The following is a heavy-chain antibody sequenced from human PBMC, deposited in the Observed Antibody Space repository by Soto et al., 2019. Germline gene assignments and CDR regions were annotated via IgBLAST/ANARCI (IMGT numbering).Heavy chain of an antibody. CDR3: ARRYGGSLDS. CDR2: IYYSGST. Sequence: QVQLQESGPGLVKPSETLSLTCTVSGGSISSYYWSWIRQPPGKGLEWIGDIYYSGSTNYNPSLKSRVPISVDTSKTQSSLKLSSVTAADTAVYYCARRYGGSLDSWGQGTLVTVSS. CDR1: GGSISSYY. V-gene: IGHV4-59*08. D-gene: IGHD2-15*01. J-gene: IGHJ4*02.